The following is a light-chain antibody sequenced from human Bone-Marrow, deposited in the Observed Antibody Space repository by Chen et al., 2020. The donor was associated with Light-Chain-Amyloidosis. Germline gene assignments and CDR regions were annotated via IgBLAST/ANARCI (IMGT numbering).Light chain of an antibody. Sequence: YELTQPPSVSVSPGKTARVTCSGDDLPTKYAYWYQQKPGQAPVLVIHRDTERPSGISERFSGSSSGTTATLTISGVQAEDEADYHCQSADSSGTYEVIFGGGTKLTVL. J-gene: IGLJ2*01. CDR2: RDT. V-gene: IGLV3-25*03. CDR3: QSADSSGTYEVI. CDR1: DLPTKY.